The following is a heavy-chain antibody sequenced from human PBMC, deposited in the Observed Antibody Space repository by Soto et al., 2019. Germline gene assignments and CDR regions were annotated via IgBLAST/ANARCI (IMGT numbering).Heavy chain of an antibody. Sequence: QVQLVESGGGVVQPGRSLRLSCAAYGFTFSSYAMHWVRQAPGKGLEWVAVISYDGSNKYYADSVKGRFTISRDNSKNTLYLQMNSLRAEDTAVYYCAREGIQWLVRSLDYWGQGTLVTVSS. CDR3: AREGIQWLVRSLDY. D-gene: IGHD6-19*01. V-gene: IGHV3-30-3*01. J-gene: IGHJ4*02. CDR1: GFTFSSYA. CDR2: ISYDGSNK.